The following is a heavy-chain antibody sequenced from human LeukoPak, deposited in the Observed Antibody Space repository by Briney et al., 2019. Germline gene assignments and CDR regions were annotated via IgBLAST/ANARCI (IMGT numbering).Heavy chain of an antibody. CDR2: IYHSGNI. D-gene: IGHD5-12*01. CDR3: ARYITSGYYYFDY. J-gene: IGHJ4*02. CDR1: GDSIISGYY. V-gene: IGHV4-38-2*01. Sequence: SETLSLTCAVSGDSIISGYYWGWIRQPPGKGLEWIGNIYHSGNIYYNPSLKSRVTISVDTSKNQFSLKLTSVTAADTAMYYCARYITSGYYYFDYWGQGTLVTVSS.